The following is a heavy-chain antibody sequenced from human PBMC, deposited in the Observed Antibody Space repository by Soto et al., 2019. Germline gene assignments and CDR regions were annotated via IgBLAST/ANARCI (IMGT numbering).Heavy chain of an antibody. CDR3: AKGNGGEFLYGMDV. D-gene: IGHD3-10*01. CDR1: GFTFSSYA. J-gene: IGHJ6*02. Sequence: EVQLLESGGGLVQPGGSLRLSCAASGFTFSSYAMSWVRQAPGKGLEWVSAISGSGGSTYYADSVKGRFTISRDNYKDTLYLQMNSLRAEDTAVYYCAKGNGGEFLYGMDVWGQGTTVTVSS. V-gene: IGHV3-23*01. CDR2: ISGSGGST.